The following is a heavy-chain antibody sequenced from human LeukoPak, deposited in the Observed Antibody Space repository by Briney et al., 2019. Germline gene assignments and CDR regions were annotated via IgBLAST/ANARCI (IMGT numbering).Heavy chain of an antibody. J-gene: IGHJ4*02. Sequence: PGGSLRLSCAASGFTFSSYAMSWVRQAPGKGLEWVAVIWYGGSNKYYADSVKGRFTISRDNSKNTLYLQMNSLRAEDTAVYYCAKGKEMAAAGTGYYFDYWGQGTLVTVSS. CDR1: GFTFSSYA. CDR3: AKGKEMAAAGTGYYFDY. V-gene: IGHV3-30*02. D-gene: IGHD6-13*01. CDR2: IWYGGSNK.